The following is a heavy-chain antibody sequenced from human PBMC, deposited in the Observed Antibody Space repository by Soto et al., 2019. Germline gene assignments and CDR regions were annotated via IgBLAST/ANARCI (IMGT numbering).Heavy chain of an antibody. J-gene: IGHJ4*02. D-gene: IGHD1-1*01. CDR3: AKDPDATVEQTGTTFDH. Sequence: GGSLRLSCAASGFSFSTYAMSWVRQAPGKGLEWVSTISDSGGGTYYADSVKGRFTISRDNSKNTVYLQMNSLRAEDTAVYYCAKDPDATVEQTGTTFDHWGQGTLVTVSS. CDR1: GFSFSTYA. CDR2: ISDSGGGT. V-gene: IGHV3-23*01.